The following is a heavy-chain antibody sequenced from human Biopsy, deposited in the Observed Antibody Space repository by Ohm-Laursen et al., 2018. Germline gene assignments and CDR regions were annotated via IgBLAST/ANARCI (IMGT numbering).Heavy chain of an antibody. J-gene: IGHJ2*01. CDR3: ARRPYGGTRYWYFDL. D-gene: IGHD4-23*01. V-gene: IGHV4-31*01. CDR2: IYYSGNT. Sequence: SQTLSLTCTVSGGSVSSGGFYWSWIRQHPGKGLEWIRYIYYSGNTYYNPSLKSLVTISVDTSKNQFSLKLNSVTAADTAVYYCARRPYGGTRYWYFDLWGRGTLVTVSS. CDR1: GGSVSSGGFY.